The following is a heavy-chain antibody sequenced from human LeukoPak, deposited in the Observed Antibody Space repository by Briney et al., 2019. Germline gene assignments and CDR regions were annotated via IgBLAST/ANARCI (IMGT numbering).Heavy chain of an antibody. CDR1: GYTLTSYG. J-gene: IGHJ3*02. V-gene: IGHV1-18*01. D-gene: IGHD3-22*01. CDR3: ATYYYDSSGYYSPAPWGAFDI. Sequence: ASVKVSCKASGYTLTSYGISWVRQAPGQGLEWMGWISAYNGNTNYAQKLQGRVTMTTDTSTSTAYMELRSLRSDDTAVYYCATYYYDSSGYYSPAPWGAFDIWGQGTMVTVSS. CDR2: ISAYNGNT.